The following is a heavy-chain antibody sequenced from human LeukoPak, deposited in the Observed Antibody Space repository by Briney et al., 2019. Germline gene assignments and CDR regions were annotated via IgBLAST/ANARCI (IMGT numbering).Heavy chain of an antibody. CDR2: ISPNGVIT. V-gene: IGHV3-21*01. CDR3: ARGSRGYSGYDQGLDFDY. J-gene: IGHJ4*02. CDR1: GFTFSSDW. D-gene: IGHD5-12*01. Sequence: PGGSLRLSCAVSGFTFSSDWMIWVRQAPGKGLEWVSGISPNGVITYYADSVKGRFTIFRDNAKNSLYLQMNSLRAEDTAVYYCARGSRGYSGYDQGLDFDYWGQGTLVTVSS.